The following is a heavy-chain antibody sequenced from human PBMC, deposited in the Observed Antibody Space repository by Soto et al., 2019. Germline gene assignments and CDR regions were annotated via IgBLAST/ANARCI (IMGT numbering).Heavy chain of an antibody. CDR2: INTDGLS. CDR3: ARVPVAVAATEDYYGLDV. Sequence: QVQLEESGPGLVRPSETLSLTCSVSGVSITSYYWSWIRQSAGGGLEWMGRINTDGLSTYSPSFKSRLTMSLDTSKNHFSLRLISVTAADTAVYCCARVPVAVAATEDYYGLDVWGQGTTVTVSS. J-gene: IGHJ6*02. D-gene: IGHD2-15*01. CDR1: GVSITSYY. V-gene: IGHV4-4*07.